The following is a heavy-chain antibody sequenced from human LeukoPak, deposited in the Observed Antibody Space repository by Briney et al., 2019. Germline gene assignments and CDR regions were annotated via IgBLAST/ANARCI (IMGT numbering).Heavy chain of an antibody. CDR3: ATHDGGRVGPAAMIVGGNWFDS. Sequence: PVKVSCKASGGTFSPYAITSGRQAPGHRLEWMGGIIPIFVVANYTQKLPGRVTTTAEEPTRTAYMARSSARSQDTAVYYCATHDGGRVGPAAMIVGGNWFDSWGQGTLVTVSS. V-gene: IGHV1-69*13. CDR1: GGTFSPYA. D-gene: IGHD2-2*01. CDR2: IIPIFVVA. J-gene: IGHJ5*01.